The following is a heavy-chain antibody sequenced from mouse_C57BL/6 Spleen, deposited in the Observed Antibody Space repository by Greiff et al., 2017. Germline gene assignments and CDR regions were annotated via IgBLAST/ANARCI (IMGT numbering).Heavy chain of an antibody. CDR3: AGEGFAY. CDR1: GYSITSGYY. V-gene: IGHV3-6*01. CDR2: ISYDGSN. J-gene: IGHJ3*01. Sequence: LQESGPGLVKPSQSLSLTCSVTGYSITSGYYWNWIRQFPGNKLEWMGYISYDGSNNYNPSLKNRISITRDTSKNQFFLKLNSVTTEDTATYYCAGEGFAYWGQGTLVTVSA.